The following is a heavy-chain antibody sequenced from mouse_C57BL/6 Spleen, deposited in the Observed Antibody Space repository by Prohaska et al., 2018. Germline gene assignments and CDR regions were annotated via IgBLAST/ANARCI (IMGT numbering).Heavy chain of an antibody. CDR3: ARRGRNYYGSSYVGWYFDF. Sequence: HGKSLEWIGDINPNNGGTSYNQKFKGKATLTVDKSSSTAYMELRSLTSEDSAVYYCARRGRNYYGSSYVGWYFDFWGTGTTVTVSS. CDR2: INPNNGGT. D-gene: IGHD1-1*01. J-gene: IGHJ1*03. V-gene: IGHV1-26*01.